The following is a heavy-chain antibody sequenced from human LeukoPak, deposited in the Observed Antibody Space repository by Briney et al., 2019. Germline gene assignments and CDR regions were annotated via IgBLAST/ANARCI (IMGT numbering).Heavy chain of an antibody. CDR2: INHSGST. D-gene: IGHD6-13*01. CDR1: GGSVSGYY. Sequence: SETLSLTCAVYGGSVSGYYWSWIHQPPGKGLEWIGEINHSGSTNYNPSLKSRVTISVDTSKNQFSLKLSSVTAADTAVYYCAGGGYIAAAGTSSEYYYYGMDVWGKGTTVTVSS. V-gene: IGHV4-34*01. J-gene: IGHJ6*04. CDR3: AGGGYIAAAGTSSEYYYYGMDV.